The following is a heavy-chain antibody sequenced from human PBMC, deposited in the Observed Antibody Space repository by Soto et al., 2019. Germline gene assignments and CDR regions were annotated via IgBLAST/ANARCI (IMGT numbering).Heavy chain of an antibody. V-gene: IGHV1-69*13. CDR2: IIPIFGTA. D-gene: IGHD2-2*01. CDR1: GGTFSSYA. J-gene: IGHJ6*02. Sequence: SVKVSCKASGGTFSSYAISWVRQAPGQGLEWMGGIIPIFGTANYAQKFQGRVTITADESTSTAYMELSSLRSEDTAVYYCAREGLVDIVVVPAADYYYYYGMDVWGQGTTVTVSS. CDR3: AREGLVDIVVVPAADYYYYYGMDV.